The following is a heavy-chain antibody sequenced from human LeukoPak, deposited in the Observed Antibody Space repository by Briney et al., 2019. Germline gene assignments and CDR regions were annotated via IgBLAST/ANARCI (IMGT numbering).Heavy chain of an antibody. CDR2: IYPGDSDT. D-gene: IGHD1-26*01. Sequence: GESLKISCKASSYRFANYWIGWARQMPGKGLEWMGIIYPGDSDTRYSPSFQGQVTISADKSISTAYLQWSSLKASDTAMYYCARQSGSYKKTEFNYWGQGTLVTVSS. CDR3: ARQSGSYKKTEFNY. J-gene: IGHJ4*02. V-gene: IGHV5-51*01. CDR1: SYRFANYW.